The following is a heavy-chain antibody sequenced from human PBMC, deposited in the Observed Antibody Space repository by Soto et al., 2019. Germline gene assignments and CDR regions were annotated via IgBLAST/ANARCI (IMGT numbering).Heavy chain of an antibody. V-gene: IGHV3-33*06. Sequence: QVQLVESGGGVVQRGRSLRLSCAGSGFTFNSYGMHWVRQAPGKGLEWVALIWYDGRNTYYADSVKGRFTVSRDNSKNTLSLQMTSLRAEDTAVYYCAKGRSRYSDYDLDYWGQGTLVTVSS. CDR1: GFTFNSYG. J-gene: IGHJ4*02. CDR2: IWYDGRNT. D-gene: IGHD5-12*01. CDR3: AKGRSRYSDYDLDY.